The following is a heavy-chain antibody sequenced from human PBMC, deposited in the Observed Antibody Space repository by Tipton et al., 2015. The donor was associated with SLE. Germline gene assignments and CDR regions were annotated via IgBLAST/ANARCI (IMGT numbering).Heavy chain of an antibody. V-gene: IGHV4-34*01. CDR3: VSSGYPLGTFES. CDR2: VNHLGTI. D-gene: IGHD3-9*01. J-gene: IGHJ3*02. CDR1: GGSFSGYY. Sequence: TLSLTCAVYGGSFSGYYWSWIRQSPGKGLEWIGEVNHLGTIYYNASLKSRVTISIDTSKSHFSLKLTSVTAADTAVYYCVSSGYPLGTFESWGQGTMVTVSS.